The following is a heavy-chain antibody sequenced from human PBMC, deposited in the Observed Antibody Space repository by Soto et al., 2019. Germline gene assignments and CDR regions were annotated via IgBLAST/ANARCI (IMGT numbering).Heavy chain of an antibody. J-gene: IGHJ5*02. V-gene: IGHV4-34*01. CDR3: ARAAIAAAGTRIVGGCNWFDP. CDR1: GGSFSGYY. CDR2: INHSGST. D-gene: IGHD6-13*01. Sequence: PSETLSLTCAVYGGSFSGYYWSWIRQPPGKGLEWIGEINHSGSTNYNPSLKSRVTISVDTSKNQFSLKLSSVTAADTAVYYCARAAIAAAGTRIVGGCNWFDPWGQGTLVTVSS.